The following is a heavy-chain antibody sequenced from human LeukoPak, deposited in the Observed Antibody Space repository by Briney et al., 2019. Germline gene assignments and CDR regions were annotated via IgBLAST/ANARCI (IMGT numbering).Heavy chain of an antibody. V-gene: IGHV3-23*01. D-gene: IGHD2-15*01. CDR1: GFTFSNYG. CDR2: ISGSSGGGST. J-gene: IGHJ4*02. CDR3: AKGRKPLLPDY. Sequence: GGSLRLSCAASGFTFSNYGMSWVRQAPGKGLEWVSAISGSSGGGSTYYADSVKGRFTISRDNSKNTLYLQMGSLRAEDTAVYYCAKGRKPLLPDYWGQGTLVTVSS.